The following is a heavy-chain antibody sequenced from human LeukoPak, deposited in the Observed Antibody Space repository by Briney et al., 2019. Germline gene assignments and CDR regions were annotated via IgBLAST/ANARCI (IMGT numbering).Heavy chain of an antibody. CDR1: GASITAYY. CDR2: IYYSGST. V-gene: IGHV4-59*01. J-gene: IGHJ4*02. Sequence: SETLSLTCTVSGASITAYYWSWIRQPPGKGLEWIGYIYYSGSTTYNPSLKSRATISVGSSKKQFSLKLSSVTAADTAVYYCARWLVSGYSDYWGQGTLVTVSS. CDR3: ARWLVSGYSDY. D-gene: IGHD3-22*01.